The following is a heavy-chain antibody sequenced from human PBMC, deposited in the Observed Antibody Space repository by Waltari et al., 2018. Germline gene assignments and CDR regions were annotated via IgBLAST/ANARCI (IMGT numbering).Heavy chain of an antibody. Sequence: EVQLVESGGGVVRPGGSLRLSCAASGFTFDDYGMSWVRQAPGKGLGWVSDINLNGGSTGYADSVKGRFTISRDSAKTSLYLQMNSLRAEDTALYYCATVPGIATSGNDGIDIWGQGTMVTVSS. D-gene: IGHD6-13*01. J-gene: IGHJ3*02. CDR2: INLNGGST. V-gene: IGHV3-20*04. CDR1: GFTFDDYG. CDR3: ATVPGIATSGNDGIDI.